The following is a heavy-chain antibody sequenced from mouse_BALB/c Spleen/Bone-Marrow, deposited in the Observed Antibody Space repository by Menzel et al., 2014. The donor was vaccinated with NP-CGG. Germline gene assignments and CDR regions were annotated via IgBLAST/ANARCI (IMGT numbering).Heavy chain of an antibody. J-gene: IGHJ2*01. D-gene: IGHD1-1*02. V-gene: IGHV1-62-2*01. Sequence: QVQLKPSGAGLVKPGASEKLSCKASGYTFTEYIIHWVKQRSGQGLEWIGWFYPGSGSIKYNEKFKDKATLTADKSSSTVYMERSRLTSEDSAVYFCARHEGGGYYDDWGEGTTLTVPA. CDR3: ARHEGGGYYDD. CDR2: FYPGSGSI. CDR1: GYTFTEYI.